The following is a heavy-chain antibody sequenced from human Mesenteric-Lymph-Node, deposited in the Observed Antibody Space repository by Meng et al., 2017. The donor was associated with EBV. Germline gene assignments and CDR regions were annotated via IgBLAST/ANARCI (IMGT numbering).Heavy chain of an antibody. CDR1: DGSISSMSYF. CDR3: ARVVLAATVYFFDY. D-gene: IGHD4-17*01. Sequence: QLQLQHSGPVLVKPSETLSLTVTVTDGSISSMSYFWGWIRQPPGKGLEWIGIIYYSGRTYYNPSLKSRVTMSVDTSKNQFSLKLSSVTAADTAVYYCARVVLAATVYFFDYWGQGTLVTVSS. V-gene: IGHV4-39*01. J-gene: IGHJ4*02. CDR2: IYYSGRT.